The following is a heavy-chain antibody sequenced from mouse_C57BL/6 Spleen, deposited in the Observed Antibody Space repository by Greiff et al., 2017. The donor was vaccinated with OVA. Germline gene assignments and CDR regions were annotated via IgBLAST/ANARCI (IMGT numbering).Heavy chain of an antibody. CDR1: GYTFTSYW. D-gene: IGHD1-1*01. CDR3: ARGVPSYGPDY. Sequence: QVQLQQPGAELVRPGSSVKLSCKASGYTFTSYWMDWVKQRPGQGLEWIGNIYPSDSETHYNQKFKDKATLTVDKSSSTAYMQLSSLTYEDSAVYYCARGVPSYGPDYWGQGTTLTVSS. V-gene: IGHV1-61*01. CDR2: IYPSDSET. J-gene: IGHJ2*01.